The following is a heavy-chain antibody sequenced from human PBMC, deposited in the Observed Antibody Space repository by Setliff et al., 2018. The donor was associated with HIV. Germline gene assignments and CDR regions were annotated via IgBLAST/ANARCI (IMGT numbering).Heavy chain of an antibody. Sequence: PSETLSLTCTVSGGSISSYYWSWIRQPPGKGLEWIGYIYYSGSANYNPSLKSRVTISVDTSKNQFSLKLSSVTAADTAVYYCARGALGTFDYWGQGTLVTVPS. D-gene: IGHD3-16*01. CDR3: ARGALGTFDY. J-gene: IGHJ4*02. CDR2: IYYSGSA. CDR1: GGSISSYY. V-gene: IGHV4-59*01.